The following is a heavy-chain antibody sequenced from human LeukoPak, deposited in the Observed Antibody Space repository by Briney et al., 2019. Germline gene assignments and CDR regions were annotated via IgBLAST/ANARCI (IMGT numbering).Heavy chain of an antibody. CDR1: GYTFTSYA. CDR3: ARDRGSGDYYEQDAFDI. Sequence: ASVKVSCKASGYTFTSYAMHRVRQAPGQRLEWMGWINAGNGNTKYSQKFQGSVTITRDTSASTAYMELSSLRSEDTAVYYCARDRGSGDYYEQDAFDIWGQGTMVTVSS. CDR2: INAGNGNT. D-gene: IGHD4-17*01. V-gene: IGHV1-3*01. J-gene: IGHJ3*02.